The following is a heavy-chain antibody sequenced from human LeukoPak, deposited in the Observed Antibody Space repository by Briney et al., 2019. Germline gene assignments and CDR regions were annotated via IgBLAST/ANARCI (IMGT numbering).Heavy chain of an antibody. Sequence: GGSLRLSCAASGFTFSSYSMNWVRQAPGKGLEWVSSISSSSSYIYYADSVKGRFTISRDNAKNSLYLQMNSLRAEDTAVYYCAKTYYYDSSGPGYFDYWGQGTLVTVSS. CDR3: AKTYYYDSSGPGYFDY. CDR1: GFTFSSYS. CDR2: ISSSSSYI. V-gene: IGHV3-21*04. D-gene: IGHD3-22*01. J-gene: IGHJ4*02.